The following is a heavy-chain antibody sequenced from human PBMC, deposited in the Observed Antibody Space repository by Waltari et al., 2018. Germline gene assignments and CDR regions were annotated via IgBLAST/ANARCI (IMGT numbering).Heavy chain of an antibody. Sequence: EVQLVESGGGLVQPGGSLRLSCAASGFTFSNYAMNWVRQAPGKGLEWVPAISGSDDSYYADSVRGRFTTARDNAKNTLFLQMNSLRAEDTAVYYCASRYGWPSNDYWGQGTLVTVSS. CDR3: ASRYGWPSNDY. D-gene: IGHD5-18*01. J-gene: IGHJ4*02. CDR1: GFTFSNYA. V-gene: IGHV3-23*04. CDR2: ISGSDDS.